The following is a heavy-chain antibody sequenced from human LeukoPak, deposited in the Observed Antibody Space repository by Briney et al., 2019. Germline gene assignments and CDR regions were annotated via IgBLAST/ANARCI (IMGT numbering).Heavy chain of an antibody. Sequence: GASVKVSCKASGYTFTNNDIHWVRQATGQGLEWMGWMHPNSYDTGYAQKFQGRVTMTRNTSISTAYMELSSLRPEDTAVYYCARHFGTGDNFDYWGQGTLLIVSS. D-gene: IGHD1-1*01. CDR3: ARHFGTGDNFDY. CDR1: GYTFTNND. V-gene: IGHV1-8*01. CDR2: MHPNSYDT. J-gene: IGHJ4*02.